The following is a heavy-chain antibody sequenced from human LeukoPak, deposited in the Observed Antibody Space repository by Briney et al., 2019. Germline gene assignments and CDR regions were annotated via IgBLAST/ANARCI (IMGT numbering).Heavy chain of an antibody. D-gene: IGHD3-10*01. CDR3: ARKAYGSGSQPIDY. J-gene: IGHJ4*02. CDR2: INPNSGGT. Sequence: ASVKVSCKASGYTFTGYYMHWVRQAPGQGLEWMGWINPNSGGTNYAQKFQGRVTMTRDTSISTAYMELSRLRSDDTAVYYCARKAYGSGSQPIDYWGQGTLVTVSS. CDR1: GYTFTGYY. V-gene: IGHV1-2*02.